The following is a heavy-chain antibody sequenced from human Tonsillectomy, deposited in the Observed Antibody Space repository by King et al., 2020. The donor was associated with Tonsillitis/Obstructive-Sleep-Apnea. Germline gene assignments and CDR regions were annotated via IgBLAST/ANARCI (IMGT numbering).Heavy chain of an antibody. D-gene: IGHD2-2*01. CDR3: AREDCDSTICYASFDF. Sequence: QLVQSGAEVKKPGASVKVSCKASGYTFTNYAMHWVRQAPGQRLEWLGWIIAGNGNTKYSQKFQGRVTITRDTSATTAYMVLSILRSEDTAVYYCAREDCDSTICYASFDFWGQGTLVTVSS. V-gene: IGHV1-3*01. CDR1: GYTFTNYA. CDR2: IIAGNGNT. J-gene: IGHJ4*02.